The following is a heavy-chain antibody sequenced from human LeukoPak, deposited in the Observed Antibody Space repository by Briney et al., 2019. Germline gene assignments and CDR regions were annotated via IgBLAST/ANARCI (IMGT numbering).Heavy chain of an antibody. CDR1: GFTFSSYS. V-gene: IGHV3-7*01. Sequence: PGGSLRLSCAASGFTFSSYSMIWVRQAPGKGLEWVANINEDGSYKYHADSVKGRLTISRDNAKNSLYLQMNSLRAEDTAVYYCARDATRGGDNDYWGQGTRVIVSS. J-gene: IGHJ4*02. D-gene: IGHD2-21*02. CDR2: INEDGSYK. CDR3: ARDATRGGDNDY.